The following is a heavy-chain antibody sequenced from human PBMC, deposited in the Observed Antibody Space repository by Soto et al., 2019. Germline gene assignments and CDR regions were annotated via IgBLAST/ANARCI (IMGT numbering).Heavy chain of an antibody. CDR2: ISGSGRTT. V-gene: IGHV3-23*01. Sequence: EVQLLESGGGLVQPGGSLGPSCEASGFTFGSYAMNWLRQPPGRGLECVSFISGSGRTTYYADSVKGRFTVSRDNSKNTLYLQMNSLRAEDTALYYCAKFRGPSYSYYSMDVWGKGTTVTVSS. D-gene: IGHD3-16*01. CDR1: GFTFGSYA. J-gene: IGHJ6*03. CDR3: AKFRGPSYSYYSMDV.